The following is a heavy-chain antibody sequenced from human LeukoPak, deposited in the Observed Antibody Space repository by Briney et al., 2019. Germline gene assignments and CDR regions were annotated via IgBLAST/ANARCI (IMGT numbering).Heavy chain of an antibody. CDR2: ISTSSRTI. Sequence: PGGSLRLSCTGFGFSFSRHSMNWVRQAPGKGLEWVSYISTSSRTIYYADSVKGRFTISRDNAKNSLYLQMNSLRDEDTAVYYCARDTEHLYFVFDHWGQGTLVTVSS. D-gene: IGHD3-9*01. V-gene: IGHV3-48*02. CDR3: ARDTEHLYFVFDH. CDR1: GFSFSRHS. J-gene: IGHJ4*02.